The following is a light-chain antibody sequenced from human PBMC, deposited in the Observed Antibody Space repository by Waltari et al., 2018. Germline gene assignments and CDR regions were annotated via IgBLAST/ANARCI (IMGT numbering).Light chain of an antibody. CDR2: GAS. J-gene: IGKJ4*01. CDR3: QQYNRWPPLT. CDR1: QNIDNN. V-gene: IGKV3-15*01. Sequence: EVVMTQSPAALSVSPREGVPPPCKASQNIDNNLAWYQQKPGQSPRLLIYGASTRATGVPARFSGSGSGTEFTLTISSLQSEDCAVFYCQQYNRWPPLTFGGGTKVEIK.